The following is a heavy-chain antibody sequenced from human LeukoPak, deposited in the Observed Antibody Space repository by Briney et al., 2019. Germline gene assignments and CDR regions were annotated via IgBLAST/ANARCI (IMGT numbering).Heavy chain of an antibody. CDR3: ARSTPKISSPDY. D-gene: IGHD6-6*01. CDR2: IYHSGST. J-gene: IGHJ4*02. V-gene: IGHV4-4*02. CDR1: GSTFSSYS. Sequence: GSLRLSCAASGSTFSSYSMNWVRQAPGKGLEWIGEIYHSGSTNYNPSLKSRVTISVDKSKNQFSLKLSSVTAADTAVYYCARSTPKISSPDYWGQGTLVTVSS.